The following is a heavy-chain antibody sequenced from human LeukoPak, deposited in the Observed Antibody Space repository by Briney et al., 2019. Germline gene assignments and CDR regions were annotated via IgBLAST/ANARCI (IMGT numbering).Heavy chain of an antibody. Sequence: PGGSLGLSCPASGFTLSTYWMSWVGQPPGQGLQWASAISGGGGATYYADSVKGPFTISRDNSKNTLYLQMNSLRAEDTAIYYCAKDGSSSPDYFDYWGQGTLVTVSS. J-gene: IGHJ4*02. CDR3: AKDGSSSPDYFDY. CDR2: ISGGGGAT. CDR1: GFTLSTYW. D-gene: IGHD6-13*01. V-gene: IGHV3-23*01.